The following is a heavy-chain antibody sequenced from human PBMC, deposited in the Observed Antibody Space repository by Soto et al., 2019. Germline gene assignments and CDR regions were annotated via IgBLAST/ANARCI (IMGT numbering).Heavy chain of an antibody. V-gene: IGHV3-23*01. D-gene: IGHD2-15*01. CDR3: AKDTLGYCSGGSCYGTY. CDR1: GLTFSSYA. J-gene: IGHJ4*02. Sequence: PWGCMRLSCAASGLTFSSYAMSWVRQAPGKGLEWVSAISGSGGSTYYADSVKGRFTTSRDNSKNTLSLQMNSLRAEDTAVYYCAKDTLGYCSGGSCYGTYWGQGTLVTVSS. CDR2: ISGSGGST.